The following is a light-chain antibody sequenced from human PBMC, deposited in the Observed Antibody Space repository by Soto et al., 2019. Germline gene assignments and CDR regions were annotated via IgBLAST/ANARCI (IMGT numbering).Light chain of an antibody. V-gene: IGKV3-15*01. Sequence: DMVVTQAPGTLSVSPGESATLPCRASQSISSNLAGYQQKPGQAPRLLIVGATSRATVVPGRFSGSGSGAEFTLTINSLQPDDFATYYCQQNKSYLTFGQGTKVEIK. CDR1: QSISSN. CDR2: GAT. J-gene: IGKJ1*01. CDR3: QQNKSYLT.